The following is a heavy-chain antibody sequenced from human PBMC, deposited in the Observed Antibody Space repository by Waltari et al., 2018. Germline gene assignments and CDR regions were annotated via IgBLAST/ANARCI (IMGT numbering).Heavy chain of an antibody. Sequence: QVQLVQSGAEVKKPGASVKVSCKVSGYTLTELSMHWVRQAPGKGLEWMGGFDPEDGETIYGQKFQGRVTMTEDTSTDTAYMELSSLRSEDTAVYYCATVPLVSGSYHSDDAFDIWGQGTMVTVSS. CDR3: ATVPLVSGSYHSDDAFDI. CDR2: FDPEDGET. V-gene: IGHV1-24*01. CDR1: GYTLTELS. D-gene: IGHD1-26*01. J-gene: IGHJ3*02.